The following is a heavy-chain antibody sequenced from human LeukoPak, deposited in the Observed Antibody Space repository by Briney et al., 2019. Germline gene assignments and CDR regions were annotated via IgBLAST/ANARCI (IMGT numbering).Heavy chain of an antibody. J-gene: IGHJ4*02. CDR3: ARDREGGYYGSGSIDY. D-gene: IGHD3-10*01. CDR1: GFTFSSYG. V-gene: IGHV3-7*03. CDR2: IKQDGSEK. Sequence: GGSLRLSCAASGFTFSSYGMHWVRQAPGKGLEWVANIKQDGSEKYYVDSVKGRFTISRDNAKNSLYLQMNSLRAKDTAVYYCARDREGGYYGSGSIDYWGQGTLVTVSS.